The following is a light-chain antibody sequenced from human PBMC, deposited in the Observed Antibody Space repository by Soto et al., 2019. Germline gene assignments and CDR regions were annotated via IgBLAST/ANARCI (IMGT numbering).Light chain of an antibody. CDR1: SRDVGAYDY. V-gene: IGLV2-14*03. CDR2: YVD. Sequence: QSALTQPASVSGSPGQSITISCTGTSRDVGAYDYVSWYLQYPDKAPQLLIYYVDHRPSGVSSRFSGSKSGNTASLTISGLQAEDQGDPYRCSYEDGSIYFFGTGTKVTVL. J-gene: IGLJ1*01. CDR3: CSYEDGSIYF.